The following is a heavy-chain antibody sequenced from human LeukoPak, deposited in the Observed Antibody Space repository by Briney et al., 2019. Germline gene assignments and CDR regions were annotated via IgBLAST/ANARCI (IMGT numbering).Heavy chain of an antibody. Sequence: GGSLRLSCAASGFTFSSYTMNWVRQASGKGLEWVGRIRSKTNTYATAYAASVKGRFTISRDDSKNTAYLQMNSLKTEDTAVYYCTRPGAYCGGDCFDAFDIWGQGTMVTVSS. CDR3: TRPGAYCGGDCFDAFDI. V-gene: IGHV3-73*01. J-gene: IGHJ3*02. D-gene: IGHD2-21*02. CDR2: IRSKTNTYAT. CDR1: GFTFSSYT.